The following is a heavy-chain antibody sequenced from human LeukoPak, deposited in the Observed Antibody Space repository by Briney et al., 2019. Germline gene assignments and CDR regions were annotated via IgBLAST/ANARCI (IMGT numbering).Heavy chain of an antibody. CDR1: GGTFSSHA. D-gene: IGHD6-13*01. V-gene: IGHV1-69*05. Sequence: SVKVSCKASGGTFSSHAISWVRQAPGQGLEWVGGIIPIFGTTNYAQKFQGRVTMTRNTSISTAYMELSSLRSEDTAVYYCARGRSDSSSLDYWGQGTLVTVSS. CDR2: IIPIFGTT. CDR3: ARGRSDSSSLDY. J-gene: IGHJ4*02.